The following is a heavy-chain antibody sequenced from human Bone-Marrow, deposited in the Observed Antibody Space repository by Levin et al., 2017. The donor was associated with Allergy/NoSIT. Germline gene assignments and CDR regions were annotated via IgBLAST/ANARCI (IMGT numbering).Heavy chain of an antibody. CDR3: AREFPVEGSSSLSYFDS. D-gene: IGHD6-6*01. J-gene: IGHJ4*02. Sequence: PSETLSLTCTVSSGSINNYFWAWIRQPPGKGLEWIGYISYSGSTNYNLSLRSRVSISVDTSKNQFSLKLGSVTAADTAVYFCAREFPVEGSSSLSYFDSWGRGTLVTVSS. CDR2: ISYSGST. CDR1: SGSINNYF. V-gene: IGHV4-59*01.